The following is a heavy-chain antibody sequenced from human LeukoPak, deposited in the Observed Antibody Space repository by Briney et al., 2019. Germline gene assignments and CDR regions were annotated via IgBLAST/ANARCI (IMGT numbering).Heavy chain of an antibody. J-gene: IGHJ4*02. V-gene: IGHV3-48*04. CDR1: GFTFSSYS. Sequence: GGSLRLSCAASGFTFSSYSMNWVRQAPGKGLEWVSYISSSSSTIYYADSVQGRFTISRDNAKNSLYLQMNSLRAEDTAVYYCARVRDSGSYNGDFDYWGQGTLVTVSS. D-gene: IGHD1-26*01. CDR3: ARVRDSGSYNGDFDY. CDR2: ISSSSSTI.